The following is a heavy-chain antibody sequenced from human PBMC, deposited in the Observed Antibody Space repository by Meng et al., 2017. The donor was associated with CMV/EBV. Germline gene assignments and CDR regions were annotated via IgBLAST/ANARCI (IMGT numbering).Heavy chain of an antibody. CDR3: ARDRGYSSSWRRGYYGMDV. CDR2: IYYSGST. J-gene: IGHJ6*02. Sequence: SETLSLTCTVSGGSVSSGSYYCSWIRQPPGTGLEWIGYIYYSGSTNYNPSLKSRVTISVDTSKNQFSLKLSSVTAADTAVYYCARDRGYSSSWRRGYYGMDVWGQGTTVTVSS. V-gene: IGHV4-61*01. CDR1: GGSVSSGSYY. D-gene: IGHD6-13*01.